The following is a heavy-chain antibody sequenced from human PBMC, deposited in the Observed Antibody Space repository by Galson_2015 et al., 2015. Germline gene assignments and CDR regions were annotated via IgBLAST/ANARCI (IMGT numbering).Heavy chain of an antibody. CDR2: FDPEDGET. J-gene: IGHJ5*02. Sequence: SVKVSCKVSGYTLTELSMHWVRQAPGKGLEWMGGFDPEDGETIYAQKFQGRVTMTEDTSTDTAYMELSSLRSEDTAVYYCATTLITMVRGWFDPWGQGTLVTVSS. D-gene: IGHD3-10*01. CDR1: GYTLTELS. V-gene: IGHV1-24*01. CDR3: ATTLITMVRGWFDP.